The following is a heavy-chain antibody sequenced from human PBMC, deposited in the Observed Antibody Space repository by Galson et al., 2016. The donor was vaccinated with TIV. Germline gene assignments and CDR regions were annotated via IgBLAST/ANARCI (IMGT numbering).Heavy chain of an antibody. D-gene: IGHD5-18*01. Sequence: SVKVSCKASGYIFTSWYIHWVRQAPGQGLEWVGTVNPSGGTTSYAQKFQGRVTMTRDTSTSTVYMELNSLKSDDTAVYYCARGPGYTYGYIFDYWGQGTLVTVAS. CDR2: VNPSGGTT. CDR1: GYIFTSWY. CDR3: ARGPGYTYGYIFDY. J-gene: IGHJ4*02. V-gene: IGHV1-46*01.